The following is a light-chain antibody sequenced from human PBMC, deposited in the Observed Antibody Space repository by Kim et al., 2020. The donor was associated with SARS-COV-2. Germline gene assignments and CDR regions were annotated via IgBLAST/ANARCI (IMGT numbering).Light chain of an antibody. CDR1: NIGSKS. CDR2: YDS. J-gene: IGLJ2*01. Sequence: SYELTQPPSVSVAPGKTARITCGGNNIGSKSVHWYQQKPGQAPVLVIYYDSDRPSGIPERFSGSNSGNTATLTISRVEAGDEADYYCQVWDSSSPYVVFGGGTQLIVL. CDR3: QVWDSSSPYVV. V-gene: IGLV3-21*04.